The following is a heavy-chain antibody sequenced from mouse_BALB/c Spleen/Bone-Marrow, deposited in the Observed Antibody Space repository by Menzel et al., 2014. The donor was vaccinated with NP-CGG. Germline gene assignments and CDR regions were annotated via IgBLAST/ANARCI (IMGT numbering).Heavy chain of an antibody. CDR2: IWAGGST. CDR1: GFSLTSYG. V-gene: IGHV2-9*02. CDR3: ARVSSTMITKVFAY. J-gene: IGHJ3*01. D-gene: IGHD2-4*01. Sequence: VKVVESGPGLVAPSQSLSITCTVSGFSLTSYGVHWVRQPPGKGLEWPGVIWAGGSTNYNSALMSRLSISIDNSKSQVFLKMNSLQTDDTAMYYCARVSSTMITKVFAYWGQGTLVTVSA.